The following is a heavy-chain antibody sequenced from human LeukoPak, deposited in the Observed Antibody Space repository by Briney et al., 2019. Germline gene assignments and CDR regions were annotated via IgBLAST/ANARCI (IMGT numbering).Heavy chain of an antibody. V-gene: IGHV3-74*03. D-gene: IGHD6-13*01. CDR2: ISSDKSNT. CDR3: TTGLSSNRYNLCDY. CDR1: GFTFSRYW. Sequence: SGGSLSLLCAASGFTFSRYWMHWVRRAPGERLMWVSCISSDKSNTLYAVCVKARLTIHRENDKNTLYLQIKSLGAEDRAVYYCTTGLSSNRYNLCDYWGQGTLVSVSS. J-gene: IGHJ4*02.